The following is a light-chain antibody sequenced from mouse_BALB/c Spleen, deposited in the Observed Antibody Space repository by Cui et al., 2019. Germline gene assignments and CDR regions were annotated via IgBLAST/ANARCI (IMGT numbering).Light chain of an antibody. CDR1: ENIYGD. V-gene: IGKV12-89*01. CDR2: GET. J-gene: IGKJ4*01. Sequence: DIHLTQSPASLTASVGESDTITCGESENIYGDLNWYQRKQGKSRQGLIYGETKLAEGMSSRFSGSGSGRKYFLKISSMQPDDVATYYCQNVLNTPLTFGAGTKLEIK. CDR3: QNVLNTPLT.